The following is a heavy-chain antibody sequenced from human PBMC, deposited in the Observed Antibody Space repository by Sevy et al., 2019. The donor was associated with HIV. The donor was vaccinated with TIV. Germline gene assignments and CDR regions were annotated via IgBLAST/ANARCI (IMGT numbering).Heavy chain of an antibody. CDR3: ARVGVVVPAATVYYYFDY. CDR1: GFTFSSYA. Sequence: GGSLRLSCAASGFTFSSYAMHWVRQAPGKGLEWVAVISYDGSNKYYADSVKGRFTISRDNSKNTLYLQMNSLGAEDTAVYYCARVGVVVPAATVYYYFDYWGQGTLVTVSS. J-gene: IGHJ4*02. D-gene: IGHD2-2*01. CDR2: ISYDGSNK. V-gene: IGHV3-30-3*01.